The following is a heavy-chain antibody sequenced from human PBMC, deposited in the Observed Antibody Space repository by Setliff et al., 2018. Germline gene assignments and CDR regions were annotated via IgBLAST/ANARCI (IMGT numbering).Heavy chain of an antibody. D-gene: IGHD3-10*01. Sequence: ASVKVSCKASGYTFTSHDINWVRQATGQGLEWMGWMNPNSGNTGYAQKFQGRFTISRDSSKNTLYLQMNSLTAEDTAMYYCARDRGGTNPWFDSWGQGTPVTVSS. J-gene: IGHJ5*01. CDR3: ARDRGGTNPWFDS. CDR2: MNPNSGNT. V-gene: IGHV1-8*02. CDR1: GYTFTSHD.